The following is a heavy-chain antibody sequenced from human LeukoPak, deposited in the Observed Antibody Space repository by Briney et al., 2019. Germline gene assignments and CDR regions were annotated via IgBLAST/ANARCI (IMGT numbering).Heavy chain of an antibody. CDR3: ARGSYYDSSGYYAYYYYYMDV. D-gene: IGHD3-22*01. CDR1: GGSISSSSYY. J-gene: IGHJ6*03. Sequence: SETLSLTCTASGGSISSSSYYWGWIRQPPGKGLEWIGSIYYSGSTYYNPSLKSRVTISVDTSKNQFSLKLSSVTAADTAVYYCARGSYYDSSGYYAYYYYYMDVWGKGTTVTVSS. CDR2: IYYSGST. V-gene: IGHV4-39*07.